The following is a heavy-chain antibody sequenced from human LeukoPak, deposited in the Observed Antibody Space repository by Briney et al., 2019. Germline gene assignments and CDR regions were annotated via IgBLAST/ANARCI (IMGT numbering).Heavy chain of an antibody. D-gene: IGHD5-12*01. Sequence: VGSLRLSCAASGFTFSSYAMSWVRQAPGKGLEWVSDISGSGGRTYYADSVKGRFTISRDNSKNTLYAQMNSLRAEDTAVYYCAKDLLAATIDYYFDYWGQGTLVTVSS. CDR3: AKDLLAATIDYYFDY. V-gene: IGHV3-23*01. CDR2: ISGSGGRT. CDR1: GFTFSSYA. J-gene: IGHJ4*02.